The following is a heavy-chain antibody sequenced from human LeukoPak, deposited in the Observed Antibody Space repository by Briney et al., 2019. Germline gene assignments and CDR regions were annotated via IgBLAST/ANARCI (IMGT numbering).Heavy chain of an antibody. V-gene: IGHV1-2*02. CDR2: INPKSGDA. Sequence: ASVKVSCKASGSTFSDYHINWVRQASGQGPEWMGWINPKSGDAKYGQAFQGRVTMTRDTTISTAYMELSRLRSDDTAVYYCARPTFVTGTPFDYWGQGTLVTVSS. D-gene: IGHD1-20*01. CDR3: ARPTFVTGTPFDY. J-gene: IGHJ4*02. CDR1: GSTFSDYH.